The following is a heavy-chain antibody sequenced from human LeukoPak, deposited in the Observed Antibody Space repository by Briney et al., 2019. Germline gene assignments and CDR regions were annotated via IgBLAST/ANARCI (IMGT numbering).Heavy chain of an antibody. CDR2: INTDSGNP. Sequence: GASVKVSCKASGYSINSQGMNWVRQAPGQGLEWMGWINTDSGNPTYAQGFTGRFVFSLDSSVSTAYLQISNLMPEDTAKYYCAREILRFDIWGQGTMVTVSS. J-gene: IGHJ3*02. CDR1: GYSINSQG. CDR3: AREILRFDI. V-gene: IGHV7-4-1*02.